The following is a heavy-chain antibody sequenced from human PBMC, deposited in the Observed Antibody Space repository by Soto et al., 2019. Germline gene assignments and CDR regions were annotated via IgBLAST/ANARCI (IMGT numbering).Heavy chain of an antibody. Sequence: PSDTLSLTCAVYGGSFSGYYWSWIRQPPGKGLEWIGEINHSGSTNYNPSLKSRATISVDTSKNQFSLKLPSGTAADTAVYFCARDLGAEAATPPHWFDPWGQGTLVPVSS. J-gene: IGHJ5*02. CDR2: INHSGST. CDR3: ARDLGAEAATPPHWFDP. CDR1: GGSFSGYY. V-gene: IGHV4-34*01. D-gene: IGHD2-15*01.